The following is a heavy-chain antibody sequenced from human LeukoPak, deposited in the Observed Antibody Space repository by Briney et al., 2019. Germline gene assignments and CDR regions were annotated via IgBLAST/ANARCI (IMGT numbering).Heavy chain of an antibody. CDR2: ISYDGSNK. CDR1: GFTFSSYA. D-gene: IGHD3-16*02. V-gene: IGHV3-30*14. J-gene: IGHJ3*02. CDR3: ASALASRDAFDI. Sequence: GGSLRLSCAASGFTFSSYAMHWVRQAPGKGLEWVAVISYDGSNKYYADSVKGRFSISRDNSKNTLYLQMNSLRAEDTAVYYCASALASRDAFDIWGQGTMVTVSS.